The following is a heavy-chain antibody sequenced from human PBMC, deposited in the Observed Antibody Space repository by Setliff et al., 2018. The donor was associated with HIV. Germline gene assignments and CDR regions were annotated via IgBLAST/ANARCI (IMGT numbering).Heavy chain of an antibody. CDR2: IYYRGSA. D-gene: IGHD3-10*01. Sequence: ETLSLTCTVSGGSITTTNYYWGWVRQSPGKGLEWIGVIYYRGSAYYNLSLQSRVTLSVDTSKNSFSLHLTSVTAADTAVYYCARNHYYGSGKNRWFDPWGQGMLVTVSS. CDR3: ARNHYYGSGKNRWFDP. CDR1: GGSITTTNYY. J-gene: IGHJ5*02. V-gene: IGHV4-39*02.